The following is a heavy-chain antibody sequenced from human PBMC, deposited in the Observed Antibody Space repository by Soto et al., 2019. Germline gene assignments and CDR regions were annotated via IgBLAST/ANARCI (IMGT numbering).Heavy chain of an antibody. CDR2: TRNKANSYTT. J-gene: IGHJ6*02. CDR1: GFTLSDHY. Sequence: EVQLVESGGGLVQPGGSLRLSCAASGFTLSDHYMDWVRQAPGKGLEWVGRTRNKANSYTTEYAASVKGRFTISRDDSENSLCLQMNSLKTGDTAVYYCTRGAGEHQKLEGYYYGLDVWGLGTTVTVSS. D-gene: IGHD7-27*01. CDR3: TRGAGEHQKLEGYYYGLDV. V-gene: IGHV3-72*01.